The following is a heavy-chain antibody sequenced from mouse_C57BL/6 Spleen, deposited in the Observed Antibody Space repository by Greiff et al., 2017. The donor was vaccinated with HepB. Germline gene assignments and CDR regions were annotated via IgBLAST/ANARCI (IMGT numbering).Heavy chain of an antibody. CDR2: INYDGSST. J-gene: IGHJ4*01. V-gene: IGHV5-16*01. CDR1: GFTFSDYY. D-gene: IGHD3-2*02. Sequence: EVKVEESEGGLVQPGSSMKLSCTASGFTFSDYYMAWVRQVPEKGLEWVANINYDGSSTYYLDSLKSRFIISRDNAKNILYLQMSSLKSEDTATYYCARVTAQFYAMDYWGQGTSVTVSS. CDR3: ARVTAQFYAMDY.